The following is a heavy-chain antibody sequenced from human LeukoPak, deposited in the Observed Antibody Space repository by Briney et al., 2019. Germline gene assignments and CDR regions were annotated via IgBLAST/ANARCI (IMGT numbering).Heavy chain of an antibody. Sequence: SVKVSCKASGGTFSSYAISWVRQAPRQGLEWMGGIIPIFGTANYAQKFQGRVTITADKSTSTAYMELSSLRSEDTAVYYCASLDYYDSSGPRGYYFDYWGQGTLVTVSS. J-gene: IGHJ4*02. D-gene: IGHD3-22*01. CDR3: ASLDYYDSSGPRGYYFDY. CDR1: GGTFSSYA. V-gene: IGHV1-69*06. CDR2: IIPIFGTA.